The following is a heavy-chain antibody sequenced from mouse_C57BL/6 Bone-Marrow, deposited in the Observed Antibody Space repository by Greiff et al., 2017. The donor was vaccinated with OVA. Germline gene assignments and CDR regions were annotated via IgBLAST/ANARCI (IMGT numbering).Heavy chain of an antibody. J-gene: IGHJ3*01. CDR2: IYPSDSET. CDR1: GYTFTSYW. Sequence: VQLQQPGAELVRPGSSVKLSCKASGYTFTSYWMDWVKQRPGQGLEWIGNIYPSDSETHYNQKFKDKATLTVDKSSSTAYMQLSSLTSEDSAVYYCAQLAWFAYWGQGTLVTVSA. CDR3: AQLAWFAY. D-gene: IGHD4-1*02. V-gene: IGHV1-61*01.